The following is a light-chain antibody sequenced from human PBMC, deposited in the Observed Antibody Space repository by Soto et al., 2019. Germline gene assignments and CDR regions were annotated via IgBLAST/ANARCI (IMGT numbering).Light chain of an antibody. CDR1: TSNIGAGHD. J-gene: IGLJ3*02. V-gene: IGLV1-40*01. CDR3: QSYDSSLSGWV. CDR2: GNT. Sequence: HSVLTQPPSVSGAPGHRVTISCTGSTSNIGAGHDVHWYQQLPGTAPQLLIYGNTNRPSGVPDRYSGSKSGTSASLAITGLQAEDEADYYCQSYDSSLSGWVFGGGTKVTVL.